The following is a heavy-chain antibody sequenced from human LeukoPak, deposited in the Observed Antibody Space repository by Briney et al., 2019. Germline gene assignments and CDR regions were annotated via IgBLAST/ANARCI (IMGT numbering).Heavy chain of an antibody. V-gene: IGHV4-4*02. Sequence: SETLSLTCGVSGGSFSSTKWWTWIRPPPGKGLEWIGEIHLNGRANSNPSLTSRLTMTVDLAENNDSLKLPSVTAAATATYYFAREGGFYRPLDYSGQGTLVTVSS. D-gene: IGHD6-25*01. J-gene: IGHJ4*02. CDR1: GGSFSSTKW. CDR3: AREGGFYRPLDY. CDR2: IHLNGRA.